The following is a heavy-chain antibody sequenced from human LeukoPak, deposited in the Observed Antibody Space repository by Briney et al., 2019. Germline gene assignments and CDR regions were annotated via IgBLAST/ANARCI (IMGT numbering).Heavy chain of an antibody. CDR2: INSNSGGT. CDR3: ARELYRGWYGWFDP. J-gene: IGHJ5*02. Sequence: ASVKVSCKASGYTFTGYYMHWVRQAPGQGLEWMGWINSNSGGTNYAQKFQGRVTMTRDTSISTAYMELSRLRSDDTAVYYCARELYRGWYGWFDPWGQGTLVTVSS. D-gene: IGHD6-19*01. V-gene: IGHV1-2*02. CDR1: GYTFTGYY.